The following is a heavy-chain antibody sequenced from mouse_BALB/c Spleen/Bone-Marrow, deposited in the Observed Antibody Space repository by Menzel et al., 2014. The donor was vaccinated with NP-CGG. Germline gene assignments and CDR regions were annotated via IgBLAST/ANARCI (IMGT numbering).Heavy chain of an antibody. V-gene: IGHV1S135*01. D-gene: IGHD2-12*01. CDR2: IDPYSGGT. J-gene: IGHJ4*01. CDR3: ARELSRAMDY. Sequence: VQLKHSGPELVKPGASVKVSCKASGYAFTRYNMYWVKQSHGKSLEWIGYIDPYSGGTNYNQKFKGKATLTVDKSSSTAYMHLNSLTSEDSAVYYCARELSRAMDYWGQGTSVTVSS. CDR1: GYAFTRYN.